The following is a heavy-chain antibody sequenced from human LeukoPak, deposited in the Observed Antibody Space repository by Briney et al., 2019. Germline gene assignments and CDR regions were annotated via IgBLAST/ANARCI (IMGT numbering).Heavy chain of an antibody. V-gene: IGHV3-21*01. CDR1: GFTFSSYS. CDR3: ARVGSSGWLIFDY. J-gene: IGHJ4*02. CDR2: ISSSSSYI. Sequence: GGSLRLSCAASGFTFSSYSMNWVRQAPGKGLEWVSSISSSSSYIYYADSVKGRFTISRDNAKNSLYLQMNGLRAEDTAVYYCARVGSSGWLIFDYRGQGTLVTVSS. D-gene: IGHD6-19*01.